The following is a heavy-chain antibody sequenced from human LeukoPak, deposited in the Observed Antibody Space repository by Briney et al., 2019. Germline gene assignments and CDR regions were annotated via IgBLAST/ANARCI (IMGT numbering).Heavy chain of an antibody. CDR2: IYPGDSDT. CDR1: GYSFTSYW. V-gene: IGHV5-51*01. CDR3: ATSGDSSGYYPRYFDL. J-gene: IGHJ2*01. D-gene: IGHD3-22*01. Sequence: GESLKISCTGSGYSFTSYWIGWVRQMPGKGLEWMGIIYPGDSDTRYSPSFQGQVTISADKSISIAYLPWSSLKASGTATYYCATSGDSSGYYPRYFDLWGRGTLVTVSS.